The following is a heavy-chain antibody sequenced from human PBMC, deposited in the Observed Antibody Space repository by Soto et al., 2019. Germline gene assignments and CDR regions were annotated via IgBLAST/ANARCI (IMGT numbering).Heavy chain of an antibody. J-gene: IGHJ4*02. CDR3: TRDLLRLYIAVAPQPPIHPFDY. CDR2: IRSKAYGGTT. V-gene: IGHV3-49*03. D-gene: IGHD6-19*01. CDR1: GFTFGDYA. Sequence: GGSLRLSCTASGFTFGDYAMSWFRQAPGKGLEWVGFIRSKAYGGTTEYAASVKGRFTISRDDSKSIAYLQMNSLKTEDTAVYYCTRDLLRLYIAVAPQPPIHPFDYWGQGTLVTVSS.